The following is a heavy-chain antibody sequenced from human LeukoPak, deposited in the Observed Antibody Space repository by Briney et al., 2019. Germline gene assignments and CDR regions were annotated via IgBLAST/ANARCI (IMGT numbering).Heavy chain of an antibody. Sequence: GGSLRLSCAASGFTFSSYAMSWVRQAPGKGLEWVSAISGSGGSTYYADSVKGRFTISRDNSKNTLYLQMNSLRAEDTAVYYCAKGPAGSRVVIYYYYGMDVWGQGTTVTVSS. CDR2: ISGSGGST. V-gene: IGHV3-23*01. J-gene: IGHJ6*02. D-gene: IGHD3-22*01. CDR3: AKGPAGSRVVIYYYYGMDV. CDR1: GFTFSSYA.